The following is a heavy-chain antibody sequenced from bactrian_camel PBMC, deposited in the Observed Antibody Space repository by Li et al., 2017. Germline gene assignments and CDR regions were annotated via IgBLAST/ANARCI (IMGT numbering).Heavy chain of an antibody. CDR1: GYSYSSYC. V-gene: IGHV3S53*01. Sequence: HVQLVESGGGSVQAGGSLRLSCTASGYSYSSYCKGWFRQAPGKEREGVAAIDVDGSTTYADSVKGRFTISKDNAKNAVYLQMDSLTPEDTAMYYCAAGSSRGVPFRERGYPYWGQGTQVTVS. CDR3: AAGSSRGVPFRERGYPY. CDR2: IDVDGST. J-gene: IGHJ4*01. D-gene: IGHD5*01.